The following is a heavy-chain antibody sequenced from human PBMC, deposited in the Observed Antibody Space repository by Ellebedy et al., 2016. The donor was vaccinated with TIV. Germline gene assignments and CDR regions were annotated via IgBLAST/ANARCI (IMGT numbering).Heavy chain of an antibody. CDR2: TIPMIGMT. Sequence: SVKVSCXASGGTFSTYAVNWVRQPPGQSLEFLGRTIPMIGMTNYVEKFRGRLTITADKSAGTAFMELTGLTSDDTAVYYCSRGPSTGPLGDHWGQGTLVTVSS. J-gene: IGHJ4*02. D-gene: IGHD1-1*01. CDR1: GGTFSTYA. V-gene: IGHV1-69*04. CDR3: SRGPSTGPLGDH.